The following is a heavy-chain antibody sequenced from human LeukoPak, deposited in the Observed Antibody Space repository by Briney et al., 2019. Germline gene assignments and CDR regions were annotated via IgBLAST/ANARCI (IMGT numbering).Heavy chain of an antibody. CDR3: ARDNGRYFDWLLEGYYFDY. CDR2: ISSSSSYI. D-gene: IGHD3-9*01. CDR1: GFTFSSYS. V-gene: IGHV3-21*01. Sequence: GGSLRLSCAASGFTFSSYSMNWVRQAPGKGLGWVSSISSSSSYIYYADSVKGRFTISRDNAKNSLYLQMNSLRAEDTAVYYCARDNGRYFDWLLEGYYFDYWGQGTLVTVSS. J-gene: IGHJ4*02.